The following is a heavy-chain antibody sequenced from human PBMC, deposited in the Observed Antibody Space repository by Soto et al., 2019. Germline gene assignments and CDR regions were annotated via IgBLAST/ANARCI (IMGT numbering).Heavy chain of an antibody. J-gene: IGHJ4*02. CDR2: INHSGST. CDR3: ATRPRQFGVVRF. CDR1: GGSFSGYY. D-gene: IGHD3-3*01. V-gene: IGHV4-34*01. Sequence: SETLSLTCAVYGGSFSGYYWSWIRQPPGKGLEWIWEINHSGSTNYNPSLKSRVTISVDTSKNQFSLKLSSVTAADTAVYYCATRPRQFGVVRFWGQGTLVTVSS.